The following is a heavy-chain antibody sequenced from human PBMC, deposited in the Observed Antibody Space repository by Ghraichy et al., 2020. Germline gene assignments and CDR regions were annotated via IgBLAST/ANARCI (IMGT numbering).Heavy chain of an antibody. D-gene: IGHD6-13*01. CDR1: GYTFLQYG. V-gene: IGHV1-18*04. J-gene: IGHJ6*03. CDR2: ISAYSGNT. CDR3: ARDRGSRQASYYYMDV. Sequence: ASVKVSCKAFGYTFLQYGFTWVRQAPGQGLEWMGWISAYSGNTNYAQKPQGRVTMTTDTSTSTAYMELRSLRSDDTAVYYCARDRGSRQASYYYMDVWGKGTTVTVSS.